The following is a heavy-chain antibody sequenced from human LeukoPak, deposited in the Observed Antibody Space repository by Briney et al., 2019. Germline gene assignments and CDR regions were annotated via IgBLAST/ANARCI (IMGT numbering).Heavy chain of an antibody. J-gene: IGHJ4*02. CDR3: AREGFIAAGWSYFDY. CDR2: IYYSGST. D-gene: IGHD6-13*01. V-gene: IGHV4-61*01. CDR1: SGSISTSNYY. Sequence: PSETLSLTCTVSSGSISTSNYYWGWVRQPPGKALEWIGYIYYSGSTNYNPSLKSRVTISVDTSKNQFSLKLSSVTAADTAVYYCAREGFIAAGWSYFDYWGQGTLVTVSS.